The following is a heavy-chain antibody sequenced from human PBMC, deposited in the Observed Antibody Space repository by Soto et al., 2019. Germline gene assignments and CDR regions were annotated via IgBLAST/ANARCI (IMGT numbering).Heavy chain of an antibody. CDR1: GYTFTSYG. J-gene: IGHJ4*02. D-gene: IGHD6-19*01. V-gene: IGHV1-18*01. CDR2: ISAYNGNT. Sequence: ASVKVSCKASGYTFTSYGISWVRQAPGQGLEWMGWISAYNGNTNYAQKLQGRVTMTTDTSTSTAYMELRSLRSDDTAVYYCAREGADSSGWYTIPFDYWGQGTLVTVSS. CDR3: AREGADSSGWYTIPFDY.